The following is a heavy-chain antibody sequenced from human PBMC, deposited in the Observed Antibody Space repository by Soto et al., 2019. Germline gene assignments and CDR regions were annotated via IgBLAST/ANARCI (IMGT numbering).Heavy chain of an antibody. J-gene: IGHJ6*03. Sequence: QDQLVQSGVEVKKPGASVKVSCKASGYSFTNYGITWVRQAPGQGFEWMGWISAYNGNTNYAQKFQGRVTMTTDASTSPAYLELRGLRSEAPAVYYCARDRGVAPPGCGNTPYYYYMDVWGKGTPVTVSS. CDR3: ARDRGVAPPGCGNTPYYYYMDV. CDR2: ISAYNGNT. CDR1: GYSFTNYG. D-gene: IGHD2-15*01. V-gene: IGHV1-18*01.